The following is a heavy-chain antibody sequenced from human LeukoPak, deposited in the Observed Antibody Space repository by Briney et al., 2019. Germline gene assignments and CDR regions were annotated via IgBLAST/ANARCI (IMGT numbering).Heavy chain of an antibody. Sequence: SETLSLTCTVSGGSISSGDYYWSWIRQPPGKGLEWIGYMYYSGSTYYNPSLKSRVTISVDTSKNQFSLKLSSVTAADTAVYYCARDTHDGDYSYYFDYWGQGTLVTVSS. CDR1: GGSISSGDYY. V-gene: IGHV4-30-4*01. J-gene: IGHJ4*02. D-gene: IGHD4-17*01. CDR3: ARDTHDGDYSYYFDY. CDR2: MYYSGST.